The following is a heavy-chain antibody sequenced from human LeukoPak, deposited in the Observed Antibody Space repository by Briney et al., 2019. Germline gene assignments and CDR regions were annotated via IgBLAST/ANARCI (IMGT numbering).Heavy chain of an antibody. CDR3: ASFYCSGGSCYQYYYYYYMDV. CDR2: SGST. CDR1: GGSISSSSYY. Sequence: PETLSLTCTVSGGSISSSSYYWGWIRQPPGKGLEWIGISGSTYSNPSLKSRVTISVDTSKNQFSLKLSSVTAADTAVYYCASFYCSGGSCYQYYYYYYMDVWGKGTTVTISS. J-gene: IGHJ6*03. D-gene: IGHD2-15*01. V-gene: IGHV4-39*01.